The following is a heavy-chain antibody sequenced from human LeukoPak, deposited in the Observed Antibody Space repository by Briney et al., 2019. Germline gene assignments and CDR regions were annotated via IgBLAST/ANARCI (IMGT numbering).Heavy chain of an antibody. J-gene: IGHJ4*02. D-gene: IGHD1-1*01. Sequence: NPSETLSLTCTVSGASISSSSYYWGWIRQPPGKGLEWIGSGYYSGNTYYNPSLKSRVTISVDTSKNQFSLRLSSVTAADTAVYYCARSNPGVLDYWGQGTLVTVSS. CDR3: ARSNPGVLDY. V-gene: IGHV4-39*07. CDR2: GYYSGNT. CDR1: GASISSSSYY.